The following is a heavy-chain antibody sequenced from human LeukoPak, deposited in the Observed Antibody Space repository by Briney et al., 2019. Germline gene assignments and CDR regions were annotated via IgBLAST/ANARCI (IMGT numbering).Heavy chain of an antibody. Sequence: PGGSLRLSCAASGFTFDDYAMHWVRQAPGKGLEWVSGISWNSGSIGYADSVKGRFTISRDNAKNSLYLQMNSLRAEDTALYYCAKDINYDFWSGYDAMDVWGKGTTVTVSS. D-gene: IGHD3-3*01. CDR2: ISWNSGSI. CDR3: AKDINYDFWSGYDAMDV. J-gene: IGHJ6*03. CDR1: GFTFDDYA. V-gene: IGHV3-9*01.